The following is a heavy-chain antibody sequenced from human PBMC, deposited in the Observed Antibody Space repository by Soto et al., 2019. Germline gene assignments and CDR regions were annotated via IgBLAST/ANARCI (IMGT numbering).Heavy chain of an antibody. D-gene: IGHD2-15*01. V-gene: IGHV4-39*01. CDR1: GGSISSSSYY. J-gene: IGHJ2*01. CDR2: IYYSGST. CDR3: VRHVPGHVYPVAGAFDWYFDL. Sequence: QLQLQESGPGLVKPSETLSLTCTVSGGSISSSSYYWGWIRQPPGKRLEWIGCIYYSGSTYYNQSLEITFTISVHMCISQLPLKLVYVTAGDTAVYYCVRHVPGHVYPVAGAFDWYFDLWGRGTLVTVS.